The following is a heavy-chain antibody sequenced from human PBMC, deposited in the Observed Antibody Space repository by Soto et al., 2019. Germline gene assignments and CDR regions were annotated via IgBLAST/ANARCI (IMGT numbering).Heavy chain of an antibody. J-gene: IGHJ4*02. CDR3: AVGLSSGWYYFDY. CDR1: GYTFTRHG. CDR2: ISAYNGNT. V-gene: IGHV1-18*01. Sequence: SVNVPRKASGYTFTRHGISWVRQAPAQGREWMGWISAYNGNTNYAQKPQSRVTMTTDTSTTTAYMELKSLSSDDAAVFYCAVGLSSGWYYFDYWGQGTLVTVSS. D-gene: IGHD6-19*01.